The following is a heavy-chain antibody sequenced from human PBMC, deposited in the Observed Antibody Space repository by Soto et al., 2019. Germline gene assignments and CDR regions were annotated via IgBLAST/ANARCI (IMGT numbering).Heavy chain of an antibody. V-gene: IGHV3-74*01. CDR3: AVAVAGPTAIGY. Sequence: GGSLRLCCAASGFTFSSYWMHWVRQAPGKGLVWVSRINSDGSRTSYADSVKGRFTISRDNAKNTLYLQMNSLRAEDTAVYYCAVAVAGPTAIGYWGQGTLVTVSS. J-gene: IGHJ4*02. CDR1: GFTFSSYW. D-gene: IGHD6-19*01. CDR2: INSDGSRT.